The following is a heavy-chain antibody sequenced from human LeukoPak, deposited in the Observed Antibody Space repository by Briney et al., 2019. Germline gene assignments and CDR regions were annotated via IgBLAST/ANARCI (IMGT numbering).Heavy chain of an antibody. CDR3: ARDNGGSRWYVRDFDI. D-gene: IGHD6-13*01. CDR2: ISWNSGNI. J-gene: IGHJ3*02. CDR1: GFTFGDYA. Sequence: PGGSVRLSCAASGFTFGDYAMHWVRQAPGKGLEWVSGISWNSGNINYADSVKGRFTISRDKAKNSLNLQMNSLRAEDTASYYCARDNGGSRWYVRDFDIWGQGTMVTVSS. V-gene: IGHV3-9*01.